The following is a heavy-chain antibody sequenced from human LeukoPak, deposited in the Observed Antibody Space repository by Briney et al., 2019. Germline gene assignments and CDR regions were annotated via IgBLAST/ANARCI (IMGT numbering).Heavy chain of an antibody. Sequence: ASVKVSCKASGYTFSGYYMHWVRQAPGQGLEWMGWINPNSGGTKSAQKFQGRVTMTRDTSISTAYMELSRLRSDDTAVYYCARVPVWFGESGVPDFDYWGQGTLVTVSS. J-gene: IGHJ4*02. CDR1: GYTFSGYY. V-gene: IGHV1-2*02. CDR3: ARVPVWFGESGVPDFDY. CDR2: INPNSGGT. D-gene: IGHD3-10*01.